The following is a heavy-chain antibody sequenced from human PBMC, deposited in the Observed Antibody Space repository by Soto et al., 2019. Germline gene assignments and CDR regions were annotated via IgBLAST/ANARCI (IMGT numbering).Heavy chain of an antibody. Sequence: EVQLVESGGGLVQPGGPLTLSCAASGFTFSSSWMHWVRQAPGKGLVWVSRINSDESRTNYADSVKGRFTISRDNAKNTLYLQMNSLSAEDTALYYCARGPTGWYGYDSWGQGTLVTVSS. D-gene: IGHD6-19*01. V-gene: IGHV3-74*01. CDR2: INSDESRT. J-gene: IGHJ4*02. CDR3: ARGPTGWYGYDS. CDR1: GFTFSSSW.